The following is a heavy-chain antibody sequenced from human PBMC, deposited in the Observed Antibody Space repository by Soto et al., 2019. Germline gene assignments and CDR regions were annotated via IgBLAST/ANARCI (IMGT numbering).Heavy chain of an antibody. V-gene: IGHV3-7*03. CDR2: IDPDGSQK. D-gene: IGHD1-26*01. CDR1: GFTFSTYW. J-gene: IGHJ4*02. CDR3: ARNMGPSGAYGY. Sequence: EVQLVDSGGDLVQPGGSLRLSCAASGFTFSTYWMSWVRQAPGKGLEWVANIDPDGSQKYYVDYVKGRFTISRDNDKNALYLEMNSLRAEDTAVYYCARNMGPSGAYGYWGQGPLVTVSS.